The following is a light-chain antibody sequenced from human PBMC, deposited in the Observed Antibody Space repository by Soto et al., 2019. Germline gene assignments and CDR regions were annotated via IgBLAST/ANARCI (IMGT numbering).Light chain of an antibody. V-gene: IGKV1-5*01. J-gene: IGKJ1*01. CDR3: LQDINYPWT. CDR2: DAS. Sequence: DIQMTQSPSTLSASVGDRVTITCRASQSITSGLAWYQQKPGKAPNLLIYDASNLEDGVPSRFSGSGSGTEFTLTISSLQPDDFATYYCLQDINYPWTFGQGTKVEIK. CDR1: QSITSG.